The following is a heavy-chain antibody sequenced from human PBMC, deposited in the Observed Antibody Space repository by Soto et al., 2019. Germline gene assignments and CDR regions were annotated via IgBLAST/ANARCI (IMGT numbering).Heavy chain of an antibody. CDR2: INPAPGAA. V-gene: IGHV1-2*02. CDR1: GYPVTAYY. J-gene: IGHJ3*02. D-gene: IGHD3-3*01. CDR3: ARGGGVGVAGSAAFDM. Sequence: QLHLVQSGAVVKKPGASVTVSCSASGYPVTAYYMHWVRQAPGRGLEWMGGINPAPGAAKYTQKFQGRVTVTRDTSPSTVFMELSGLTSEDTAVFYCARGGGVGVAGSAAFDMWGQGTLVTVSS.